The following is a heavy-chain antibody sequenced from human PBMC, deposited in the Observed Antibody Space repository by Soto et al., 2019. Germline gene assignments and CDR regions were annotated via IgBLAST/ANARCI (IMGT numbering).Heavy chain of an antibody. V-gene: IGHV3-30*18. CDR3: AKDGYYGSGSYPGGYYGMDV. CDR1: GFTFSGYG. D-gene: IGHD3-10*01. CDR2: ISYDGSNK. J-gene: IGHJ6*02. Sequence: GVLRLSCAASGFTFSGYGMHWVRQAPGKGLEWVAVISYDGSNKYYADSVKGRFTISRDNSKNTLYLQMNSLRAEDTAVYYCAKDGYYGSGSYPGGYYGMDVWGQGTTVTVSS.